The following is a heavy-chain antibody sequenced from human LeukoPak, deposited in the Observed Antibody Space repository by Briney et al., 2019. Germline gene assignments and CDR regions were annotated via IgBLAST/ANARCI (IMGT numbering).Heavy chain of an antibody. CDR2: IKQDGSEK. CDR1: GFTFSSYS. CDR3: TRDRESGSVVHYYYYMDV. D-gene: IGHD1-26*01. J-gene: IGHJ6*03. V-gene: IGHV3-7*01. Sequence: GGSLRLSCAASGFTFSSYSMNWVRQAPGKGLEWVANIKQDGSEKDYLDSVKGRFTISRDNTKNSLYLQMNSLRAEDTAVYYCTRDRESGSVVHYYYYMDVWGKGTTVTVSS.